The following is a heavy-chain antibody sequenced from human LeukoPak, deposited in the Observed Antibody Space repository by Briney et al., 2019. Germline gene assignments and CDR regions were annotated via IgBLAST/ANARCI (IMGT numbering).Heavy chain of an antibody. CDR2: IIPILGIA. J-gene: IGHJ4*02. CDR3: ARDFPSHIVVVTAILD. Sequence: SVKVSCRASGGTFSSYAISWVRQAPGQGLEWMGRIIPILGIANYAQKFQGRVTITADKSTSTAYMELSSLRSEDTAVYYCARDFPSHIVVVTAILDWGQGTLVTVSS. D-gene: IGHD2-21*02. V-gene: IGHV1-69*04. CDR1: GGTFSSYA.